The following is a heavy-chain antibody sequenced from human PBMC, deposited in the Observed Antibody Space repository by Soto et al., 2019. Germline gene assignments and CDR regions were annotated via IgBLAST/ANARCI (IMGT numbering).Heavy chain of an antibody. D-gene: IGHD3-22*01. CDR2: IYYSGST. Sequence: QLQLQESGPGLVKPSETLSLTCTVSGGSISSSSYYWGWIRQPPGKGLEWIGSIYYSGSTYYNPSLKSRVTISVDTSKNQCSLKLSSVTAADTAVYYCAREGHYASSGYYYFDYWGQGTLVTVSS. CDR1: GGSISSSSYY. V-gene: IGHV4-39*01. CDR3: AREGHYASSGYYYFDY. J-gene: IGHJ4*02.